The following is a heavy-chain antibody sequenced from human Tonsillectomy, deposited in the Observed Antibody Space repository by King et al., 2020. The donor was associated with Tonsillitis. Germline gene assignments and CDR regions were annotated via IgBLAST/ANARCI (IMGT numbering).Heavy chain of an antibody. CDR1: GFTFSDYY. CDR2: ISSSGSTI. V-gene: IGHV3-11*01. CDR3: ARLYSGYEYYFDY. D-gene: IGHD5-12*01. J-gene: IGHJ4*02. Sequence: VQLVQSGGGLVKPGGSLRLSCAASGFTFSDYYMSWIRQAPGKGLEWGSYISSSGSTIYYADSVKGRFTISRDNAKTSLYLQMNSLRAEDTAVYYCARLYSGYEYYFDYWGQGTLVTVSS.